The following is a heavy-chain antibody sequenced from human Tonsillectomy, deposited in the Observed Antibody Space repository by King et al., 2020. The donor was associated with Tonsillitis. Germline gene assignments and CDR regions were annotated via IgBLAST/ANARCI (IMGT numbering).Heavy chain of an antibody. Sequence: LQLQESGPGLVKPSETLSLTCTVSGGSISSSSYYWGWIRQPPGKGLEWIGSIYYSGSTYYNPSLKSRVTISVDTSKNQFSLKLSSVTAADTAVYYCASGLYYYGQWAFDIWGQGTMVTVSS. CDR3: ASGLYYYGQWAFDI. D-gene: IGHD3-10*01. CDR1: GGSISSSSYY. CDR2: IYYSGST. J-gene: IGHJ3*02. V-gene: IGHV4-39*01.